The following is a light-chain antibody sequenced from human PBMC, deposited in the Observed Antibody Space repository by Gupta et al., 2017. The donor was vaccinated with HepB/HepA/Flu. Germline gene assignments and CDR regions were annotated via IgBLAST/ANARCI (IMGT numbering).Light chain of an antibody. J-gene: IGKJ1*01. Sequence: ESVLTQSPGTLSLSPGERATLSCRASQSVSSIYLAWYHQKPGQAPRLLIYGTSSRATDIPDRFSGSGSGTDLTLTISRLEPEDFAVYYCQQHVTLPWTFGQGTKVEFK. V-gene: IGKV3-20*01. CDR1: QSVSSIY. CDR3: QQHVTLPWT. CDR2: GTS.